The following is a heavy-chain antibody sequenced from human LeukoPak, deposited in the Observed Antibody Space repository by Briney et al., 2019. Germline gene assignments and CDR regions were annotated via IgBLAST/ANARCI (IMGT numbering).Heavy chain of an antibody. CDR2: IIPIFGTA. CDR1: GGTFSSYA. D-gene: IGHD6-19*01. Sequence: EASVKVSCKASGGTFSSYAISWVRQAPGQGLEWMGGIIPIFGTANYAQKSQGRVTITADESTSTAYMELSSLRSEDTAVYYCARRPIAVAGPFDYWGQGTLVTVSS. J-gene: IGHJ4*02. CDR3: ARRPIAVAGPFDY. V-gene: IGHV1-69*13.